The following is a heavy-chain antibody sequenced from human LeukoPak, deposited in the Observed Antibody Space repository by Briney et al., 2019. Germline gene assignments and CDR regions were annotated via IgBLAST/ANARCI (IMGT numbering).Heavy chain of an antibody. CDR2: IYHSGST. CDR3: ARVSGITIAASLYYFDH. D-gene: IGHD6-6*01. CDR1: GGSISSGSYY. Sequence: SSETLSLTCTVSGGSISSGSYYWSWIRQPPGKGLEWIGYIYHSGSTSYNPSLKSRVTISVDRSKNQFSLEVTSVTAADTAVYYCARVSGITIAASLYYFDHWGQGTLVTVSS. V-gene: IGHV4-30-2*01. J-gene: IGHJ4*02.